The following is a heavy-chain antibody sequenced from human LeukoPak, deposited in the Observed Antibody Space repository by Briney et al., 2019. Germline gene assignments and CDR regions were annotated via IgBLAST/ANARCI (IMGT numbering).Heavy chain of an antibody. CDR1: GYTFTGYY. Sequence: GASVKVSCKASGYTFTGYYMHWVRQAPGQGLEWMGWINPNSGGTNYAQKFQGRVTMTRDTSISTAYMELSRLRSDDTAVYYCARSPPADYDFWSGYLHPDAFDIWGQGTMVTVSS. CDR2: INPNSGGT. V-gene: IGHV1-2*02. D-gene: IGHD3-3*01. J-gene: IGHJ3*02. CDR3: ARSPPADYDFWSGYLHPDAFDI.